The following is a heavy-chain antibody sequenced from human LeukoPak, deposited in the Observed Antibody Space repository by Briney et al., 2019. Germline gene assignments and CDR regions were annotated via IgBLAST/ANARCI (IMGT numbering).Heavy chain of an antibody. Sequence: PGGSLRLSCAASGFTFSSYEMNWVRHAPGKGLVGVSRINDDGRSTSYADSVKGRFTISRDNAKNTLYLQMNSLRAEDTAVYYCARVRWGGLYYFDYWGQGTLVTVSS. CDR3: ARVRWGGLYYFDY. V-gene: IGHV3-74*01. D-gene: IGHD3-16*01. CDR2: INDDGRST. J-gene: IGHJ4*02. CDR1: GFTFSSYE.